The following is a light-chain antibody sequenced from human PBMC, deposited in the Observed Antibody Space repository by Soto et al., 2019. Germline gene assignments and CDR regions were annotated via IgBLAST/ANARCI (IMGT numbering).Light chain of an antibody. CDR3: QQYGNSPPWT. V-gene: IGKV3-20*01. CDR1: QSVSSNY. J-gene: IGKJ1*01. Sequence: EFVLTQSPGTLSLSPGERATLSCRASQSVSSNYLAWYQQKPGQAPRLLIYDASSRSTGIPDRFSGSGSGTDFTLTISRLEPEDFAVYYCQQYGNSPPWTFGQGTKVEIK. CDR2: DAS.